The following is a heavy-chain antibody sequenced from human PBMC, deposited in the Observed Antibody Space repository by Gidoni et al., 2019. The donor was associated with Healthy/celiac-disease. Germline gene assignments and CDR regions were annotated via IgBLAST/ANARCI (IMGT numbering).Heavy chain of an antibody. CDR2: INHSGST. Sequence: QVQLQQWGAGLLKPSETLSLTCAVYGGSFSGYSWGWIRQPPGKGLGWIGEINHSGSTNYNPSLKSRVTISVDTSKNQFSLKLSSVTAADTAVYYCARATGRGYYYYYGMDVWGQGTTVTVSS. D-gene: IGHD1-1*01. J-gene: IGHJ6*02. CDR1: GGSFSGYS. CDR3: ARATGRGYYYYYGMDV. V-gene: IGHV4-34*01.